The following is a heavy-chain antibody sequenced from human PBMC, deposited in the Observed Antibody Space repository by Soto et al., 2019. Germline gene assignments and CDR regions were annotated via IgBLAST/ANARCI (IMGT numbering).Heavy chain of an antibody. CDR1: GFTFSSYS. J-gene: IGHJ5*02. CDR2: ISGSSSYI. D-gene: IGHD6-13*01. V-gene: IGHV3-21*01. Sequence: GGSLRLSCAASGFTFSSYSMNWVRQAPGKGLEWVSSISGSSSYIYYADSLKGRFAISRDNAKNSLYLQMNSLRAEDTAVYYCARGPYSSSWFNWFDPWGQGTLVTVSS. CDR3: ARGPYSSSWFNWFDP.